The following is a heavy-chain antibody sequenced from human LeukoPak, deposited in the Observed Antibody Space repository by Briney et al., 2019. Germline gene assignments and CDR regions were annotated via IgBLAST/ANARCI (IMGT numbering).Heavy chain of an antibody. Sequence: SETLSLTCTVSGGSISSDSYYWSWIRQPAGKRLEWIVRVYSSRSSNYNPSLQSRVTISVDTSKNQFSLKLTSVTAADTAVYFCASRKLWAPVTDSWGQGTLVTVSS. CDR2: VYSSRSS. V-gene: IGHV4-61*02. CDR1: GGSISSDSYY. D-gene: IGHD2/OR15-2a*01. J-gene: IGHJ5*01. CDR3: ASRKLWAPVTDS.